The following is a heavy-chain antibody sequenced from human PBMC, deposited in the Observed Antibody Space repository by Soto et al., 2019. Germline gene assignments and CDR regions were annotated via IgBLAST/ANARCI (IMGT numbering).Heavy chain of an antibody. J-gene: IGHJ4*02. CDR1: GFTLNVYY. V-gene: IGHV3-11*01. CDR2: ISRCRSPI. D-gene: IGHD5-12*01. Sequence: QVQLVESGGGLVKPGGSLRLSCAASGFTLNVYYLHWMRQARGRRLQCVSYISRCRSPIKYAESGKGRFTISRDNANNSLFLQMDSLRAEDTAVYYCARDLVAISARAYFDLWGQGALVTVAS. CDR3: ARDLVAISARAYFDL.